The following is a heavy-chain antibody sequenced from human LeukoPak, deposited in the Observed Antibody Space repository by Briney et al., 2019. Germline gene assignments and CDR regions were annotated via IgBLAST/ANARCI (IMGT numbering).Heavy chain of an antibody. CDR3: ARSGAPFDY. CDR1: GFIFSSYS. CDR2: ISSYSGSI. J-gene: IGHJ4*02. Sequence: PGESLRLSCGASGFIFSSYSMNWVRPAPGKGLEWVSSISSYSGSIYYADSLKGRFTISRDNAKNSLYLQMNSLRAEDTAVYYCARSGAPFDYWGQGTLVTVSS. V-gene: IGHV3-21*01. D-gene: IGHD3-10*01.